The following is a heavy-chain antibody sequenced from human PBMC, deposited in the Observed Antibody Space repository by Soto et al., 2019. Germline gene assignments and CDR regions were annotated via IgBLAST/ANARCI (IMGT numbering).Heavy chain of an antibody. J-gene: IGHJ4*02. CDR3: AKGAQAAAVLDH. CDR2: ISFDGKNR. V-gene: IGHV3-30*18. CDR1: GFTFSLYG. Sequence: WGSLRLSCTTSGFTFSLYGMHWVRQAPGKGLEWLAVISFDGKNRYYADSVKGRFTISRDNSKTTLFLQMSNLRADDTAVYFCAKGAQAAAVLDHWGQGALVNVSS. D-gene: IGHD6-25*01.